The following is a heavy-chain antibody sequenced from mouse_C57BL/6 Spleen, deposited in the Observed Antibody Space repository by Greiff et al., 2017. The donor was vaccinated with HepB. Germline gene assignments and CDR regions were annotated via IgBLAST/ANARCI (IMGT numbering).Heavy chain of an antibody. D-gene: IGHD4-1*01. V-gene: IGHV1-74*01. CDR2: IHPSDSDT. J-gene: IGHJ4*01. CDR1: GYTFTSYW. CDR3: AMGITGTAEAYAMDY. Sequence: QVQLQQPGAELVKPGASVKVSCKASGYTFTSYWMHWVTQRPGQGLEWIGRIHPSDSDTNYNQKFKGKATLTVDKSSSTAYMQLSSLTSEDSAVYYCAMGITGTAEAYAMDYWGQGTSVTVSS.